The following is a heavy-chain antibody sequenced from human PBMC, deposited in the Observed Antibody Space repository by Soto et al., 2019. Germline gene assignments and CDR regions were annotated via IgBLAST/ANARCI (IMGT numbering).Heavy chain of an antibody. D-gene: IGHD2-2*01. J-gene: IGHJ5*02. CDR2: LSRSGGAT. Sequence: PGGSLRLSCTASGFNTRFYSMSWVLQTPGKGLEWVAALSRSGGATYYADSVRGRFTISRDAPKDTLFLQMSNLRAEDTALYYCAKGSRQYASAIQAFFDPWGLGTLVTVSS. CDR3: AKGSRQYASAIQAFFDP. CDR1: GFNTRFYS. V-gene: IGHV3-23*01.